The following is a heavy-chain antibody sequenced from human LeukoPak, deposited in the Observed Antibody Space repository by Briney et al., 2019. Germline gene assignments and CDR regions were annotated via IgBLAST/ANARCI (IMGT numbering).Heavy chain of an antibody. CDR2: INHRGST. CDR1: GGSFSGYY. D-gene: IGHD3-3*01. J-gene: IGHJ4*02. V-gene: IGHV4-34*01. Sequence: SETLSLTCAVYGGSFSGYYWSWIRQPPGKGLEWIGEINHRGSTNYNPSLKSRVTISVDTSKNQFSLKLSSVTAADTAVYYCARGDDFWSGYGFGYWGQGTLVTVSS. CDR3: ARGDDFWSGYGFGY.